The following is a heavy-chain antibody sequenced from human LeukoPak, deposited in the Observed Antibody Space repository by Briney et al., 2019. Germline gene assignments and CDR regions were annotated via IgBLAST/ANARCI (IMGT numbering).Heavy chain of an antibody. CDR2: IKSKTDGGTT. D-gene: IGHD3-22*01. CDR3: TVSDYYDSSGSYYFDY. J-gene: IGHJ4*02. Sequence: GGSLRLSCAASGFTFSNAWMSWVHQAPGKGLEWVGRIKSKTDGGTTDYAAPVKGRFTISRDDSKNTLYLRMNSLKTEDTAVYYCTVSDYYDSSGSYYFDYWGQGTLVTVSS. CDR1: GFTFSNAW. V-gene: IGHV3-15*01.